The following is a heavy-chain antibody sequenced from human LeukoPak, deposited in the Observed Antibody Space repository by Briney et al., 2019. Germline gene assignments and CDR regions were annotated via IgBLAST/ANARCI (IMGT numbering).Heavy chain of an antibody. CDR2: ISLTGET. CDR1: GGSISSTNW. J-gene: IGHJ4*02. CDR3: SRESGAFCPFGY. D-gene: IGHD1-26*01. V-gene: IGHV4-4*02. Sequence: SETLSLTCGVSGGSISSTNWRSLVRQPPGQGLEWIGEISLTGETNYNPSLNGRFTMSLDDSNNLLSLDLTSVTAADTALYYCSRESGAFCPFGYWGQGTLVIVPP.